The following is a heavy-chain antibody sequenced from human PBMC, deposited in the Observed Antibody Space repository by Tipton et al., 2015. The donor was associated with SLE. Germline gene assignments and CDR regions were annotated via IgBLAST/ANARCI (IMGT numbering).Heavy chain of an antibody. CDR1: GFTFSSYS. D-gene: IGHD2-21*01. CDR2: ISGGSSYV. CDR3: AIVVVISGNEVFDL. J-gene: IGHJ3*01. V-gene: IGHV3-21*06. Sequence: SLRLSCEGSGFTFSSYSMNWVRQAPGKGLEWVSFISGGSSYVYNADSVKGRFTISRDNAKNSLFLQMNSLRAEDTAVYYCAIVVVISGNEVFDLWGQGTLVTVSS.